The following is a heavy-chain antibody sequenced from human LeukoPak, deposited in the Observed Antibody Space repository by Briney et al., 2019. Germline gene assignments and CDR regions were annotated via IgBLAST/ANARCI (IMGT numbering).Heavy chain of an antibody. J-gene: IGHJ4*02. CDR2: ISWNSGSI. CDR1: GFTFGDYA. CDR3: AKGPPHGIAVAGVFDY. V-gene: IGHV3-9*01. D-gene: IGHD6-19*01. Sequence: PGRSLRLSCVASGFTFGDYAMHWVRQAPGKGLEWVSGISWNSGSIGYADSVKGRFTISRDNAKNSLYLQMNSLRAEDTALYYCAKGPPHGIAVAGVFDYWGQGTLVTVSS.